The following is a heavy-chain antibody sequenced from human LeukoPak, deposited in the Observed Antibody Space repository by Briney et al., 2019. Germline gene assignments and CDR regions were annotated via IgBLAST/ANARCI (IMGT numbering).Heavy chain of an antibody. V-gene: IGHV3-15*01. Sequence: PGGSLRLSCAASGFPFSNAWTSWVRQAPGKGLEWVSRSKSRGDGGTTDYAAPVKGRFTISRDDSKNTLYLQMHSLKTEDTAVYYCTAGDLDAFDVWGQGTMVIVSS. CDR3: TAGDLDAFDV. J-gene: IGHJ3*01. CDR1: GFPFSNAW. CDR2: SKSRGDGGTT. D-gene: IGHD7-27*01.